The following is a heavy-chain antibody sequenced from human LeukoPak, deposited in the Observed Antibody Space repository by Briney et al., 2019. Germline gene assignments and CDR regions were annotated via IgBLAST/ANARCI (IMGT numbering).Heavy chain of an antibody. CDR3: AKDRYSSGWYGIDY. CDR1: GFTFSNNA. D-gene: IGHD6-19*01. Sequence: GGSLRLSCAASGFTFSNNAMHWVRQAPGKGLEWVAVISYDGSNKYNADSVKGRITISRDNSKNTLYLQMDSLSAEDTAVYYCAKDRYSSGWYGIDYWGQGTLVTVSS. J-gene: IGHJ4*02. V-gene: IGHV3-30*18. CDR2: ISYDGSNK.